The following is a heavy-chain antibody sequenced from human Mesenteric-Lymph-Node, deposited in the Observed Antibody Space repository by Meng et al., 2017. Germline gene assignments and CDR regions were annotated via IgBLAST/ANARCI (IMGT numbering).Heavy chain of an antibody. CDR1: GDSVSSNSAA. CDR3: ASTENHF. V-gene: IGHV6-1*01. D-gene: IGHD1-26*01. CDR2: TCYRSKWYN. Sequence: QVQLQQSGPGLVEPSQTLPLTCAISGDSVSSNSAAWHWIRQSPSRGLEWLGMTCYRSKWYNDYAVSVKSRISINPDTSKNQFSLRLNSVTPEDTAVYYCASTENHFWGQGTLVTVSS. J-gene: IGHJ4*02.